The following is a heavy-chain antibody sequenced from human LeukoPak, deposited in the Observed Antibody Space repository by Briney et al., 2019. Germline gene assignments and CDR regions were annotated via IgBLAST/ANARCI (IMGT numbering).Heavy chain of an antibody. CDR3: TTVSVVVPAAPPS. V-gene: IGHV3-15*01. CDR1: GFTFSNAW. J-gene: IGHJ4*02. Sequence: PGGSLRLSCAASGFTFSNAWMSWVPQAPGKGLEWVGRIKSKTDGGTTDYAAPVKGRFTISRDDSKNTLYLQMDSLKTEDTAVYYCTTVSVVVPAAPPSWGQGTLVTVSS. CDR2: IKSKTDGGTT. D-gene: IGHD2-2*01.